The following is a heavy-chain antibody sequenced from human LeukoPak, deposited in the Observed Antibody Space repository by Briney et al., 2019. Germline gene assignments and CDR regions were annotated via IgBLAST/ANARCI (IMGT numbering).Heavy chain of an antibody. Sequence: PSETLSLTCAVYGGSFSGYYWSWIRQPPGKGLEWIGEINHSGSTNYNPSLKSRVTISVDTSKNQFSLKLSSVTAADTAVYYCARGRGSSRGDYWGQGTLVTVSS. CDR1: GGSFSGYY. J-gene: IGHJ4*02. V-gene: IGHV4-34*01. D-gene: IGHD1-26*01. CDR2: INHSGST. CDR3: ARGRGSSRGDY.